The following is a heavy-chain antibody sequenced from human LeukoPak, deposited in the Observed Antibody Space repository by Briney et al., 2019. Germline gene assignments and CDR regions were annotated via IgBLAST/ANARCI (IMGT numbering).Heavy chain of an antibody. J-gene: IGHJ4*02. CDR3: AKSPPNCGGDCFYSIDY. D-gene: IGHD2-21*02. CDR2: ISGSGGST. V-gene: IGHV3-23*01. CDR1: GFTFSSYA. Sequence: PGGSLRLSCAASGFTFSSYAMSWVRQAPGKGLEWVSAISGSGGSTYYADSVKGRFTISRDNSESTLYLQMTALRAEDTAVYYCAKSPPNCGGDCFYSIDYWGQGTLVTVSS.